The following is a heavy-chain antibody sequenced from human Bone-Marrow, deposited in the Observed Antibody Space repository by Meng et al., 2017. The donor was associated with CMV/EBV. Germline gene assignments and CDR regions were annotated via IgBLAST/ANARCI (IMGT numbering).Heavy chain of an antibody. CDR3: ARDLPRIVGATAIDY. J-gene: IGHJ4*02. Sequence: GVSLKISRAASGFTFSSYSMNWVRQAPGKGLEWVSSISSSSSYIYYADSVKGRFTISRDNAKNSLYLQMNSLRAEDTAVYYCARDLPRIVGATAIDYWGQGTLVTVSS. CDR1: GFTFSSYS. CDR2: ISSSSSYI. V-gene: IGHV3-21*04. D-gene: IGHD1-26*01.